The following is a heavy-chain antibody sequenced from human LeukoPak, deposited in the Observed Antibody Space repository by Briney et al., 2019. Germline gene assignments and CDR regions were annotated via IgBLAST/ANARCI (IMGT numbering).Heavy chain of an antibody. D-gene: IGHD6-13*01. CDR2: IFYTGGT. V-gene: IGHV4-59*01. CDR3: ARSPSLYSSTWKTPAAHVDL. CDR1: GGSISHFY. Sequence: SETLSLTCTVSGGSISHFYWSWIRQPPGKGLEWIGNIFYTGGTNYNPSLESRVSISLDTSRTHIFLKLRSVTAADPALYYCARSPSLYSSTWKTPAAHVDLWGRGTVVIVSS. J-gene: IGHJ2*01.